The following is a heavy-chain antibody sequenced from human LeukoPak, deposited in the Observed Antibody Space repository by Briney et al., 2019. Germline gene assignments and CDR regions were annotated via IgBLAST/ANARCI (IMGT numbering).Heavy chain of an antibody. V-gene: IGHV1-8*01. J-gene: IGHJ6*03. D-gene: IGHD5-18*01. CDR1: GYTFTSYD. Sequence: ASVKVSCKASGYTFTSYDINWVRQATGQGLEWMGWMNPNSGNTGYAQKFQGRVTMTRNTSISTAYMELSSLRSEDTAVYYCAIPRGYSYGSYYMDVWGNGTTVTVSS. CDR3: AIPRGYSYGSYYMDV. CDR2: MNPNSGNT.